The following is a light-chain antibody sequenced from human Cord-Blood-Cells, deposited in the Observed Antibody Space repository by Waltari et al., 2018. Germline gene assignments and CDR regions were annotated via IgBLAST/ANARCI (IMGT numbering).Light chain of an antibody. Sequence: DIQMTQSPSTLSASVGDRVTITCRASQSISSRLSWYQQTPGKAPKLLIYKASSLESGVPSRFSGSGSGTEFTLTISSLQPDDFATYYCQQYNSYSTFGQGTKLEIK. V-gene: IGKV1-5*03. CDR1: QSISSR. CDR2: KAS. J-gene: IGKJ2*01. CDR3: QQYNSYST.